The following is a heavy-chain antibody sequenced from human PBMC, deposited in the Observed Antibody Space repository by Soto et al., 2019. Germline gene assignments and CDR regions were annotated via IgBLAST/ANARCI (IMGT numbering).Heavy chain of an antibody. V-gene: IGHV4-30-4*01. CDR1: GGSISSGDYY. CDR3: ARQYGFLEWLPDY. CDR2: IYYSGST. J-gene: IGHJ4*02. Sequence: SETLSLTCTVSGGSISSGDYYWSWIRQPPGKGLEWIGYIYYSGSTYYNPSLKSRVTISVDTSKNQFSLKLSSVTAADTAVYYCARQYGFLEWLPDYWGQGTLVTV. D-gene: IGHD3-3*01.